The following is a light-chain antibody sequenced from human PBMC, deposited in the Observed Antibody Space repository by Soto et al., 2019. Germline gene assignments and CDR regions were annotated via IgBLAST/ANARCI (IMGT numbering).Light chain of an antibody. CDR1: QSVGSY. Sequence: EIVLTQSPGTLSLSPGERATLSCRASQSVGSYLAWYQQKPGQPPRLLLFDASNRATGIPARFSGSGSGTDFTLTISSLEDEDFAVYYCHQRSNWPSFGQGTRLEIK. CDR2: DAS. CDR3: HQRSNWPS. V-gene: IGKV3-11*01. J-gene: IGKJ5*01.